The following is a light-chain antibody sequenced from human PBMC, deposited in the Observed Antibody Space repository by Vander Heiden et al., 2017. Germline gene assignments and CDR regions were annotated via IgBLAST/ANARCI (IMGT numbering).Light chain of an antibody. CDR1: ALPKKY. CDR3: YSTDSNALHRV. J-gene: IGLJ2*01. Sequence: SYELTQPPSVSVSPGQTARITCSGDALPKKYAYWYQQKSGPAPVLVIYEDSQRPSGIPERFSGSSSGTVATLTISGAQVEDEADYYCYSTDSNALHRVFGGGTKLTVL. V-gene: IGLV3-10*01. CDR2: EDS.